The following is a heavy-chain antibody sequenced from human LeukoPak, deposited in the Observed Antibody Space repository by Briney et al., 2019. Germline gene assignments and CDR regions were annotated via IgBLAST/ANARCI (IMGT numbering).Heavy chain of an antibody. V-gene: IGHV3-21*01. CDR2: ISGSGEYT. CDR3: VMLFAP. J-gene: IGHJ5*02. CDR1: GFSFNSNV. Sequence: GGSLRLSCAASGFSFNSNVMSWVRQAPGKALEWVASISGSGEYTYYADSVKGRFSISRDSAQQSLYLQMNSLRADDTALYYCVMLFAPGGRGTLLTVS.